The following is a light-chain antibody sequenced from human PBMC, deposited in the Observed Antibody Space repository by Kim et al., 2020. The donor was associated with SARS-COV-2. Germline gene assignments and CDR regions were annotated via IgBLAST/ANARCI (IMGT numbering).Light chain of an antibody. Sequence: TLSASVGDRVTRTGRASQSVSRWLAWYQQKPGKAPKLLIYDGSNLQSGVPSRFSGSGSGTEFTLTISSLQPDDFAIYYCQHRQTFGQGTKVDIK. J-gene: IGKJ1*01. CDR1: QSVSRW. V-gene: IGKV1-5*01. CDR3: QHRQT. CDR2: DGS.